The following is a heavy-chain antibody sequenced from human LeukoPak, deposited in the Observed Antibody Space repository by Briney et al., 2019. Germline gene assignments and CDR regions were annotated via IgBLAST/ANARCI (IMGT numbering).Heavy chain of an antibody. CDR2: MYHSGSA. J-gene: IGHJ6*03. D-gene: IGHD2-21*01. CDR1: GGSIDSYF. Sequence: SETLSLTCTVSGGSIDSYFWTWIRQPPGKGLEFIGNMYHSGSASYNDSLKGRATISLGSSRKEFSLKLTSVTAADTAVYFCARVLPAYWNGDLPYYMDVWGKGTTVTVSS. CDR3: ARVLPAYWNGDLPYYMDV. V-gene: IGHV4-59*01.